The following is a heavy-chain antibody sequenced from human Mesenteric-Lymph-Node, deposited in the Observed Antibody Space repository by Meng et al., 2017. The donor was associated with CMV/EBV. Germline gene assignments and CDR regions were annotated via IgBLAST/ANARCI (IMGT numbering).Heavy chain of an antibody. CDR3: ARGSSYDILTGYFDY. J-gene: IGHJ4*02. V-gene: IGHV4-34*01. D-gene: IGHD3-9*01. CDR2: INHSGST. CDR1: GGSFSGYY. Sequence: QGPFRQWGAGLLQPSETLSVTCAVYGGSFSGYYWNWIRQSPEKGLEWIGEINHSGSTTYNPSFTSRIIISVDTSTNQISLNMSSVTAADTAVYYCARGSSYDILTGYFDYWGQGALVTVSS.